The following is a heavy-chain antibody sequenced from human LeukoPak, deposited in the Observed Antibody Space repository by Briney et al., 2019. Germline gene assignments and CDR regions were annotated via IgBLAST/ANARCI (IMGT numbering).Heavy chain of an antibody. CDR1: GYTFSYYY. D-gene: IGHD1-20*01. Sequence: GGSLRLSCAASGYTFSYYYMSWIRQAPGKGLEWVSYISSSGAFTTYADSVKGRFTISRDNAKNSLYLQMNSLRTEDTAVYYCARDVFGYNWNDGVDYWGQGTLVTVSS. CDR2: ISSSGAFT. V-gene: IGHV3-11*06. J-gene: IGHJ4*02. CDR3: ARDVFGYNWNDGVDY.